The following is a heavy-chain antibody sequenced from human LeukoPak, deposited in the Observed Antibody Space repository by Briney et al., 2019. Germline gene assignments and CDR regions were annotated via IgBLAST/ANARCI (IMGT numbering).Heavy chain of an antibody. CDR1: GFTFSSFP. CDR3: ARSLIPGRWYFDL. D-gene: IGHD3-16*01. Sequence: PGKSLRLSCAVSGFTFSSFPFHGVRQAPGKGLEWVAAISTDGSYKYHGDSVKGRFTISRDNPMNTLYLQMNGLRPDDTAVYYCARSLIPGRWYFDLWGRGTLVTVSS. CDR2: ISTDGSYK. V-gene: IGHV3-30*04. J-gene: IGHJ2*01.